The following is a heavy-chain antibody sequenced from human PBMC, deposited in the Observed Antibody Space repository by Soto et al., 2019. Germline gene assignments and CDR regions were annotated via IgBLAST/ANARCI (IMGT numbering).Heavy chain of an antibody. Sequence: GESLKISCKGSGYTFTDYWIGWVRQLPGKGLEWMGIIYPGDSDTRYSPSFQGHVTITVDKSTSTAYLQWNTLKASDTAMYNCAMDISNSRSYYYAIKVCRQRTTVIFSS. CDR1: GYTFTDYW. J-gene: IGHJ6*02. CDR2: IYPGDSDT. CDR3: AMDISNSRSYYYAIKV. D-gene: IGHD2-2*03. V-gene: IGHV5-51*01.